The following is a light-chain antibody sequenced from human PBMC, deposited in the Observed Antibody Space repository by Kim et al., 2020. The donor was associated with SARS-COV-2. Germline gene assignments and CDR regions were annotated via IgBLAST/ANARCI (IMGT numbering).Light chain of an antibody. V-gene: IGLV3-21*01. J-gene: IGLJ3*02. Sequence: SYELTQSASVTVAPGQTASISCGGDKVENKGVHWYQVRPGQAPVAVISYNNYRPSGIPDRFSGSKSGNSATLTISRVEVGDEADYFCQVWESSGDHPWVFGGGTQLTVL. CDR1: KVENKG. CDR3: QVWESSGDHPWV. CDR2: YNN.